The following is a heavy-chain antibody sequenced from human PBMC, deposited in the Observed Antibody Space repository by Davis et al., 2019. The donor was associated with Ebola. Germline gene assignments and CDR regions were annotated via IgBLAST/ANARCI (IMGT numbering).Heavy chain of an antibody. V-gene: IGHV3-66*01. J-gene: IGHJ6*02. CDR1: GFTVSSNY. Sequence: GEPLKISCAASGFTVSSNYMSWVRQAPGKGLEWVSVIYSGGSTYYADSVKGRFTISRDNSKNTLYLQMNSLRAEDTAVYYCARVPEGFGELFHYYGMDVWGQGTTVTVSS. CDR2: IYSGGST. CDR3: ARVPEGFGELFHYYGMDV. D-gene: IGHD3-10*01.